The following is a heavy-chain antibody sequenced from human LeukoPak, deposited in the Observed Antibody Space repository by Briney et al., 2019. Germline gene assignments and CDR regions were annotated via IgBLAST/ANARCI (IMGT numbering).Heavy chain of an antibody. D-gene: IGHD1-26*01. Sequence: GGSLRLSCAASGFTVSSNYMTWVRQAPGKGLEWVSVIYNGGGTYYEDSVKGRFTISRDNSKNTLYLHMNSLRAEDTAVYYCARGVVGATYTYYFDYWGQGTLVTVSS. CDR3: ARGVVGATYTYYFDY. CDR1: GFTVSSNY. V-gene: IGHV3-53*01. CDR2: IYNGGGT. J-gene: IGHJ4*02.